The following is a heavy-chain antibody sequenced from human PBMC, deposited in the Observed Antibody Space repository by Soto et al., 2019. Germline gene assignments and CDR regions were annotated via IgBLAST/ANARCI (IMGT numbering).Heavy chain of an antibody. J-gene: IGHJ6*02. CDR2: IGTAGDT. D-gene: IGHD1-20*01. Sequence: GGSLRLSCAASGFTFSSYDMHWVRQATGKGLEWVSAIGTAGDTYYPGSVKGRFTITRENAKNSLYLQMNSLIAWDTAVYYCARGRYNWNYYYYYGMYVWGQGTTVTVSS. V-gene: IGHV3-13*01. CDR3: ARGRYNWNYYYYYGMYV. CDR1: GFTFSSYD.